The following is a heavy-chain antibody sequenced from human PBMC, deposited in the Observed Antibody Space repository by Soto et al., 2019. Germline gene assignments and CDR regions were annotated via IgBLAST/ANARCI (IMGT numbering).Heavy chain of an antibody. J-gene: IGHJ6*02. CDR3: ARENYYYGMDV. CDR2: IWYDGSNK. Sequence: PGGSLRLSCAASGFTFSSYGMHWVRQAPGKGLEWVAVIWYDGSNKYYADSVKGRFTISRDNSKNTLYLQMNSLRAEDTAVYYCARENYYYGMDVWGQGTAVTVSS. CDR1: GFTFSSYG. V-gene: IGHV3-33*01.